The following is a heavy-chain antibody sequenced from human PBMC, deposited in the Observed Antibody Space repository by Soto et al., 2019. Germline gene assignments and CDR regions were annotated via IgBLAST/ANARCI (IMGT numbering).Heavy chain of an antibody. CDR2: TYYRSNWRH. V-gene: IGHV6-1*01. J-gene: IGHJ4*02. CDR3: ARGVAGSGFDL. Sequence: SQTLSLPYAISGNTVFINTAAWNWISSSPSRGLEWLGRTYYRSNWRHDYAVSVKSRITVNPDTSKNHFSLQLNSVTPDDTAVYYCARGVAGSGFDLWGQGTLVTFAS. CDR1: GNTVFINTAA. D-gene: IGHD6-19*01.